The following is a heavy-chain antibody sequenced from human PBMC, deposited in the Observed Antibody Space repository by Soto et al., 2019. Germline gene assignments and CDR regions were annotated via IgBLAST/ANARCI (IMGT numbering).Heavy chain of an antibody. V-gene: IGHV1-69*12. J-gene: IGHJ6*02. CDR1: GGTFSSYA. D-gene: IGHD2-2*01. CDR3: ARHDCISTSCYYDYYYCMDV. Sequence: QVQLVQSGAEVKKPGSSVRVSCKTSGGTFSSYAISWVRQAPGQGLEWMGGIIPIFDTANYAQKFQGRVTITADESTSTAYMGLSRLSAEDTAVYYCARHDCISTSCYYDYYYCMDVWGQGTTVSVSS. CDR2: IIPIFDTA.